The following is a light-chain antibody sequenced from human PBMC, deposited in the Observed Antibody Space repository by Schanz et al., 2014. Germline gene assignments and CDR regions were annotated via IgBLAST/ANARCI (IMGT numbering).Light chain of an antibody. CDR2: GAS. J-gene: IGKJ4*01. CDR1: QSVSRC. V-gene: IGKV3-15*01. Sequence: EIVLTQSPATLSLSPGERATLSCRASQSVSRCLAWYQQKPGQAPRLLICGASTRATGVPATFSGSGSGTEFTLTISSLQSEDFAVYYCQQYGSSPLTFGGGTNVEIK. CDR3: QQYGSSPLT.